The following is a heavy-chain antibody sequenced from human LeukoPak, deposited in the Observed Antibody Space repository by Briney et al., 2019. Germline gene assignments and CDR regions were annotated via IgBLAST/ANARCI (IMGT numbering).Heavy chain of an antibody. Sequence: PGGSLRLSCAASGFMFENHAMSWVRQAPGKGLEWVSAISGSGGSTYYADSVKGRFTISRDNSKNTLYLQMNSLRAEDTAVYYCAKGGTTVTPRYMDVWGKGTTVTVSS. CDR1: GFMFENHA. CDR2: ISGSGGST. D-gene: IGHD4-17*01. V-gene: IGHV3-23*01. J-gene: IGHJ6*03. CDR3: AKGGTTVTPRYMDV.